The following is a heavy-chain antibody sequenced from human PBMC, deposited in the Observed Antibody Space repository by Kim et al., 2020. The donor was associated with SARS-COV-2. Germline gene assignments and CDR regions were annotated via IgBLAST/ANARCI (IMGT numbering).Heavy chain of an antibody. J-gene: IGHJ6*02. D-gene: IGHD2-15*01. Sequence: GGSLRLSCTVSGFTFNNYVMHWVRQAPGKGLEWVAFISYEGSKKQYLDSLKGRFTISRDYSKNTLYLQMNSLRAEDTAVYYCAKQGGIFELYTYYGMDVWGQGTTVTVSS. V-gene: IGHV3-30*18. CDR2: ISYEGSKK. CDR1: GFTFNNYV. CDR3: AKQGGIFELYTYYGMDV.